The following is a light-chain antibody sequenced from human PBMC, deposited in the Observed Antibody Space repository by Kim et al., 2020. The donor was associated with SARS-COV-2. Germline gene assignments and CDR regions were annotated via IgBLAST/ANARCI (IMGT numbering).Light chain of an antibody. CDR2: AAS. J-gene: IGKJ2*01. CDR1: QGIDTD. Sequence: ASLGDRVTITCRASQGIDTDLNWYQQKPGKAPNLLIYAASTLQSGVPSRFSGSGSGTDFTLTISSLQPEDFASYYCQQNYKTPYTFGQGTKVDIK. V-gene: IGKV1-39*01. CDR3: QQNYKTPYT.